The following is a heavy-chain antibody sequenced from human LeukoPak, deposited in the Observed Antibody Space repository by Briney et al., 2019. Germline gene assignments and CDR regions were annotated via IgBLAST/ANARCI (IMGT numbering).Heavy chain of an antibody. V-gene: IGHV4-59*08. D-gene: IGHD2-2*02. CDR1: GGSISSYY. CDR3: ASQVRGRDRPRYCSSTSCYKDYYGMDV. J-gene: IGHJ6*02. Sequence: SETLSLTCTVSGGSISSYYWSWIRQPPGKGLEWIGYIYYSGSTNYNPSLKSRVTMSVDTSKNQFSLRLSSVTAADTAVYYCASQVRGRDRPRYCSSTSCYKDYYGMDVWGQGTTATVSS. CDR2: IYYSGST.